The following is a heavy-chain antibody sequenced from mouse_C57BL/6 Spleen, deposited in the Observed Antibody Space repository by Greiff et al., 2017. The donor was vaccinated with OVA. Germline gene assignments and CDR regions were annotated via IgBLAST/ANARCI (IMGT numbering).Heavy chain of an antibody. V-gene: IGHV1-55*01. J-gene: IGHJ2*01. CDR3: ARCRRDY. CDR2: IYPGSGST. Sequence: VQLQQPGAELVKPGASVKLSCKASGYTFTSYWMTWVKQRPGQGLEWIGDIYPGSGSTNYNEKFKSKATLTVDTSSRTAYMQLSSLTSEDSAVYYCARCRRDYWGQGTTLTVST. CDR1: GYTFTSYW.